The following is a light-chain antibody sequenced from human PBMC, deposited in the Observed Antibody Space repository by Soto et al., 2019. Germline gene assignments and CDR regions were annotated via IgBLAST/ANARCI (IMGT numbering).Light chain of an antibody. CDR3: QRDGSSQGYT. J-gene: IGKJ2*01. CDR1: QSVSSSY. CDR2: GAS. Sequence: EIVLTQSPGTLSLSPGERATLSCRASQSVSSSYLAWYQQKPGQAPRLLIYGASSRAPGIPDRISGSGSGRDFTLTMSRLEPEDFAVYYCQRDGSSQGYTFGRATKPVFK. V-gene: IGKV3-20*01.